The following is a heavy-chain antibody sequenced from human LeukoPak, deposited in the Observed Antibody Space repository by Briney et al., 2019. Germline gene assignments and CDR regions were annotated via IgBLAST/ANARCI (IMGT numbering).Heavy chain of an antibody. J-gene: IGHJ4*02. Sequence: ASVKVSCKASGYTFTSYDINWVRQATGQGLEWMGWMNPNSGNTGYAQKFQGRVTITRNTSISTAYLELSSLRSEDTAVYYCARDPDYDSSGYYSDYWGQGTLVTVSS. CDR1: GYTFTSYD. D-gene: IGHD3-22*01. CDR3: ARDPDYDSSGYYSDY. CDR2: MNPNSGNT. V-gene: IGHV1-8*03.